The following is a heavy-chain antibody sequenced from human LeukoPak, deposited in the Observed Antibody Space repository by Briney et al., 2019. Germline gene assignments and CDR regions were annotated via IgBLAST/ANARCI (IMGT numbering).Heavy chain of an antibody. Sequence: GGSLRLSCAASGFTFSSYSMNWVRQAPGKGLEWVSSISTSSSYIYYADSVKGRFTISRDNSKNTLYLQMNRLRADDTAVFYCAKDLGSGSGSFYMWDYWGQGTLVTVSS. D-gene: IGHD3-10*01. J-gene: IGHJ4*02. V-gene: IGHV3-21*04. CDR1: GFTFSSYS. CDR2: ISTSSSYI. CDR3: AKDLGSGSGSFYMWDY.